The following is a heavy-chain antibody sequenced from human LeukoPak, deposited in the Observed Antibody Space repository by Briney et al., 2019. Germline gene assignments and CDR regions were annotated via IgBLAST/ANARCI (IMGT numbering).Heavy chain of an antibody. Sequence: SVKVSCKASGGTFSSYAISWVRQAPGQGLEWMGGIIPIFGTANYAQKFQGRVTITADESTSTAYMELSSLRSEDTAVYYCAGDRQVVPAAINYDWFDLWGQGTLVTVSS. D-gene: IGHD2-2*02. CDR3: AGDRQVVPAAINYDWFDL. V-gene: IGHV1-69*13. J-gene: IGHJ5*02. CDR1: GGTFSSYA. CDR2: IIPIFGTA.